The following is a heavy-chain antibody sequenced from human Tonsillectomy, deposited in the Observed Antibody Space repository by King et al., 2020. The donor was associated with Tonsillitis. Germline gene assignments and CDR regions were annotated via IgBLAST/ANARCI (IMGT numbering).Heavy chain of an antibody. CDR3: ARDKESGSFYGYFEN. CDR2: ISYEGSSK. D-gene: IGHD1-26*01. Sequence: VQLVESGGGVVQPGRSLRLSCAASGFTFSSYAMHWVRQAPGRGLEWVAVISYEGSSKHYAVSVKGRFTIYRDNSKNTVYLQMNSLRAEDTAVYYCARDKESGSFYGYFENWGQGALVTVSP. J-gene: IGHJ4*02. CDR1: GFTFSSYA. V-gene: IGHV3-30-3*01.